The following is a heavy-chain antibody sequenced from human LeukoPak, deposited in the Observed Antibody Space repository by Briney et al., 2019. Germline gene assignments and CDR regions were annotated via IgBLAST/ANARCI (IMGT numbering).Heavy chain of an antibody. CDR2: INQDGTTQ. CDR1: GFPFIGYW. CDR3: SRSLDY. V-gene: IGHV3-7*01. Sequence: GGSLRLSCVASGFPFIGYWMDWVRQAPGLGMEWVANINQDGTTQYFAPSVKGRFSISRDNAKNSLYLQMNSLRAEDTAVYYCSRSLDYLGQGALVTVSS. J-gene: IGHJ4*02.